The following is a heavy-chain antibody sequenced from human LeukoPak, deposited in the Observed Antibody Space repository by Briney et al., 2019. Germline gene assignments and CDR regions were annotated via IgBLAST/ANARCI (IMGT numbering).Heavy chain of an antibody. Sequence: GRSLRLSCAASGFIFDDYAMHWVRQAPGKGLEGVSGISWNSDSIDYADSVKGRFTISRDNDKNRLYLQMNSLRAGDRAVYYCARGPITIFGVVMVPQDYWGQGPLVTVSS. CDR1: GFIFDDYA. CDR3: ARGPITIFGVVMVPQDY. V-gene: IGHV3-9*01. CDR2: ISWNSDSI. J-gene: IGHJ4*02. D-gene: IGHD3-3*01.